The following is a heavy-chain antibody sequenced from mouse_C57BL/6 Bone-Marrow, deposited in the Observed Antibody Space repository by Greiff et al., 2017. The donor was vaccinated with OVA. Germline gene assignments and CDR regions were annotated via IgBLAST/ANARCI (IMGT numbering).Heavy chain of an antibody. Sequence: VQLQQSGVELVRPGASVKLSCTASGFNIKDDYMHWVKQRPEQGLEWIGWIDPENGDTEYASKFQGKATITADTSSNTAYLQLSSLTSEDTAVYYCTTGYYGFAYWGQGTLVTVSA. V-gene: IGHV14-4*01. J-gene: IGHJ3*01. CDR2: IDPENGDT. D-gene: IGHD2-3*01. CDR1: GFNIKDDY. CDR3: TTGYYGFAY.